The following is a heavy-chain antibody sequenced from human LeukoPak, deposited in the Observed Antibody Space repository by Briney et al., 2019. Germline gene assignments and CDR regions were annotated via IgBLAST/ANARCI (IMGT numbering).Heavy chain of an antibody. CDR3: AKAPRRSLQPGYFDY. CDR2: IRYDGSNK. V-gene: IGHV3-30*02. CDR1: GFTFSSYG. Sequence: GGSLRLSCAASGFTFSSYGMHWVRQAPGKGLEWVAFIRYDGSNKYYADSVKGRFTISRDNSRNTLYLQMNSLRAQDTAVYYCAKAPRRSLQPGYFDYWGQGTLVTVSS. J-gene: IGHJ4*02. D-gene: IGHD5-24*01.